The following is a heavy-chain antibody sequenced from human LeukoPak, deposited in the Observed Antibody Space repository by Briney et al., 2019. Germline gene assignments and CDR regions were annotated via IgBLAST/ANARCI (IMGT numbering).Heavy chain of an antibody. V-gene: IGHV4-4*07. CDR1: GGSISNYY. J-gene: IGHJ3*02. CDR2: LHASGST. CDR3: ARDQSGSGGHNNDAFDI. Sequence: SETLSLACSVSGGSISNYYWNWIRQPAGKGLEWVGRLHASGSTRYNPSFGTRVTMSADTSKNQLSLKLTSVTAADTALYFCARDQSGSGGHNNDAFDIWGQGTMVTVYS. D-gene: IGHD3-16*01.